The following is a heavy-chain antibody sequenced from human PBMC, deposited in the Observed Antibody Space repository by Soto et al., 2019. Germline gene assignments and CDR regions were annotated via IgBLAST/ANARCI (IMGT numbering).Heavy chain of an antibody. CDR3: PRDRAALNYYYYGMDV. D-gene: IGHD2-15*01. J-gene: IGHJ6*02. Sequence: EVQLVESGGGLVQPGGSLRLSCAASGFTFSSYAMNWVRQAPGKGLEWVSYISSSGSTIYYADSVKGRFTISRDNAKNSLYLQMNSLRAEDTAVYYCPRDRAALNYYYYGMDVWGQGTTVTVSS. V-gene: IGHV3-48*03. CDR2: ISSSGSTI. CDR1: GFTFSSYA.